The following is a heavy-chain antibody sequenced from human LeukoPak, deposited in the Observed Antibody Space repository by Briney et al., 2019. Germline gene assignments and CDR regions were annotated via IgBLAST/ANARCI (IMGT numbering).Heavy chain of an antibody. CDR1: GYTFTSYG. D-gene: IGHD3-3*01. Sequence: ASVKVSCKASGYTFTSYGISWVRQAPGQGLECMGWISAYNGNTNYAQKLQGRVTMTTDTSTSTAYMELRSLRSDDTAVYYCARVDPTYYDFWSGYYGSIDYWGQGTLVTVSS. J-gene: IGHJ4*02. CDR2: ISAYNGNT. V-gene: IGHV1-18*01. CDR3: ARVDPTYYDFWSGYYGSIDY.